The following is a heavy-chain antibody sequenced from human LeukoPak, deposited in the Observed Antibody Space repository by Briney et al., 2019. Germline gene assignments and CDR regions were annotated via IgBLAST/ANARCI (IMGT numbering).Heavy chain of an antibody. Sequence: PGGSLRLSCAASGFTFSTYAMTWVRQAPGKGLEWVSYISSSGSTIYYADSVKGRFTISRDNAKNSLYLQMNSLRAEDTAVYYCARDVWSSGWSPRASGSFDYWGQGTLVTVSS. CDR1: GFTFSTYA. V-gene: IGHV3-48*03. D-gene: IGHD6-19*01. J-gene: IGHJ4*02. CDR3: ARDVWSSGWSPRASGSFDY. CDR2: ISSSGSTI.